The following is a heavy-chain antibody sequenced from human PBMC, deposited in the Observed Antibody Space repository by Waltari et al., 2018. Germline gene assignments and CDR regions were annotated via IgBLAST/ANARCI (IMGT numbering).Heavy chain of an antibody. CDR1: GYTLTELS. Sequence: QVQLVQSGAEVKKPGASVKVSCKVSGYTLTELSMHWVRQAPGKGLEWMGGCDPENGETSYAKNDQGRVTMTEDTSTDTAYMELSSLISEDTAVYYCATDLGQLVGYNWFDPWGQGTLVTVSS. CDR3: ATDLGQLVGYNWFDP. J-gene: IGHJ5*02. D-gene: IGHD6-13*01. V-gene: IGHV1-24*01. CDR2: CDPENGET.